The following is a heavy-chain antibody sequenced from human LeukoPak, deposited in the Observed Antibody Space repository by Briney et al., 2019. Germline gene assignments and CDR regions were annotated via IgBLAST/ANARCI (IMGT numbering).Heavy chain of an antibody. D-gene: IGHD2-8*01. Sequence: SETLSLTCAVEGGSFSGYYWSWIRQPPGKGLEWIGEIGHIGGNTHYNPSLKSRVTVSMDVSRNQFSLTLKSVTAADSAVYYCAMTNGYWGQGVLVTVSS. CDR1: GGSFSGYY. J-gene: IGHJ4*02. CDR2: IGHIGGNT. V-gene: IGHV4-34*01. CDR3: AMTNGY.